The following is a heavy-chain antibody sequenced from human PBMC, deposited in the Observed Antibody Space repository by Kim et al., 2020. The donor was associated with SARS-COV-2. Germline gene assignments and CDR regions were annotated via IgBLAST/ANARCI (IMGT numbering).Heavy chain of an antibody. CDR1: GFTFSNYW. CDR3: ARNGIFSTFDI. D-gene: IGHD2-8*01. Sequence: GGSLRLSCAASGFTFSNYWMSWVRQAPGKGLEWVANIKEDGSEKYYVDSVKGRFTISRDNAKNSLYLQMNSLRAEDTAVYYCARNGIFSTFDIWGQGTMVTVSS. CDR2: IKEDGSEK. V-gene: IGHV3-7*01. J-gene: IGHJ3*02.